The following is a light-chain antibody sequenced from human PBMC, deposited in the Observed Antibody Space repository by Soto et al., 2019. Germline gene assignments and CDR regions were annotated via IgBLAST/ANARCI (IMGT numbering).Light chain of an antibody. CDR3: RSYTSSSTLVV. J-gene: IGLJ2*01. CDR2: DVA. V-gene: IGLV2-14*03. Sequence: QSVLTQPASVSGSPGQSITISCTGTSSDIGGYNYVSWYQQHPGKAPKLMIYDVANRPSGVSNRFSGSKSDNTASLTISGLQAEDEADYYCRSYTSSSTLVVFGGGTKVTVL. CDR1: SSDIGGYNY.